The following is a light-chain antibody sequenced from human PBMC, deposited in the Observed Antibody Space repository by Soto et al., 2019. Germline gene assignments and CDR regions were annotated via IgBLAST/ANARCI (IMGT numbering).Light chain of an antibody. J-gene: IGKJ5*01. V-gene: IGKV3-11*01. CDR1: QSVSSY. CDR3: QQRSNWPQIT. Sequence: EIMLTQSPATLPLSPGERATLSCRASQSVSSYLAWYQQKPGQAPRLLIYDASNRATCIPARFSGSGSGTDFTLTISSLEPEDFAVYYCQQRSNWPQITFGQGTRLE. CDR2: DAS.